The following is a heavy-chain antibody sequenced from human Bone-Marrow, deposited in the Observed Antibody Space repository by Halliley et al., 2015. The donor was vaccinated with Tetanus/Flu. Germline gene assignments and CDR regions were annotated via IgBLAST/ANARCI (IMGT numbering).Heavy chain of an antibody. CDR2: ISGSGGRK. J-gene: IGHJ1*01. Sequence: ISGSGGRKSYADSVKGRFTISRDDSRKTLYLQVTSLRAEDTAVYYCAKDTKLFGVVNMGYFQHWGQGTLVTVSS. D-gene: IGHD3-3*01. V-gene: IGHV3-23*01. CDR3: AKDTKLFGVVNMGYFQH.